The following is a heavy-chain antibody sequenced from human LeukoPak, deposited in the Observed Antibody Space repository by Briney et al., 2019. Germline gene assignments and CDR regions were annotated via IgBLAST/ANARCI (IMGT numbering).Heavy chain of an antibody. V-gene: IGHV4-59*01. D-gene: IGHD3-10*01. J-gene: IGHJ4*02. CDR3: ARGTVRGVIGSYYFDY. CDR1: GGSISSYY. CDR2: IYYSGST. Sequence: SETLSLTCTVSGGSISSYYWSWIRQPPGKGLEWIGYIYYSGSTNYNPSLKSRATISVDTSKIQFSLKLSSVTAADTAVYYCARGTVRGVIGSYYFDYWGQGTLVTVSS.